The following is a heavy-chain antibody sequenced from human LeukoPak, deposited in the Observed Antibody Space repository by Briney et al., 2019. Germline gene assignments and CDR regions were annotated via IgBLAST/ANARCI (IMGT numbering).Heavy chain of an antibody. J-gene: IGHJ3*02. CDR3: ARGPVPPWAFDI. CDR1: GGSISSYY. CDR2: IYYSGST. Sequence: SETLSLTCTVSGGSISSYYWSWIRQPPGKGLEWIGYIYYSGSTNYNPSLKSRVTISVDTSKNQFSLKLSFVTAADTAVYYCARGPVPPWAFDIWGQGTMVTVSS. V-gene: IGHV4-59*08.